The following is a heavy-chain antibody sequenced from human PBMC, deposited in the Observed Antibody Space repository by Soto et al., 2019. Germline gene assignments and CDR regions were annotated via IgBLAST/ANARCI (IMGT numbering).Heavy chain of an antibody. CDR1: GGSISSYY. V-gene: IGHV4-59*01. Sequence: SETLSLTCTVSGGSISSYYWSWIRQPPGKGLEWIGYIYYSGSTNYNPSLKSRVTISVDTSKNQFSLKLSSVTAADAAVYYCARQSIAARSWFDPWGQGTLVTVSS. CDR3: ARQSIAARSWFDP. D-gene: IGHD6-6*01. J-gene: IGHJ5*02. CDR2: IYYSGST.